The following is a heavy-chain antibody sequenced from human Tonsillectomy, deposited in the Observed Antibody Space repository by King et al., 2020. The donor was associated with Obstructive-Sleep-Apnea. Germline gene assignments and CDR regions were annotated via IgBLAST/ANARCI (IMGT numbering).Heavy chain of an antibody. J-gene: IGHJ3*02. Sequence: VQLVESGGGVVQPGRSLRLSCAASGFTFSSYSMHWVRQAPGKGLEGVAIIWYDGSNKYFADPVKGRFTISLDNSKNTLYLQMNSLRAGDTAVYYCARDIGDYDILTDSGAFDIWGQGTMVTVSS. CDR2: IWYDGSNK. V-gene: IGHV3-33*01. D-gene: IGHD3-9*01. CDR3: ARDIGDYDILTDSGAFDI. CDR1: GFTFSSYS.